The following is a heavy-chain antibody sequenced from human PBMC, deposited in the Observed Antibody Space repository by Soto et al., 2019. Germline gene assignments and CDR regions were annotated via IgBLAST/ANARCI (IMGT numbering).Heavy chain of an antibody. CDR3: TGGYCTGGTCYSGYFQH. V-gene: IGHV3-73*02. CDR2: IRSKANDYAT. D-gene: IGHD2-15*01. J-gene: IGHJ1*01. Sequence: EVQLVQSGGGLARPGGSLNLSGAASGFTFSGSTVHWVRQASGDGLQWVGGIRSKANDYATTYIASVKGRFTISRDASGNTAYLQMSALKTEDTAVYYCTGGYCTGGTCYSGYFQHWGQGALVTVFS. CDR1: GFTFSGST.